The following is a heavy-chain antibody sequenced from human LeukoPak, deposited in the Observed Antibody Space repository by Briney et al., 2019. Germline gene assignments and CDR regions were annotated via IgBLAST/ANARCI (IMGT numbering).Heavy chain of an antibody. V-gene: IGHV3-23*01. CDR2: ISGSGGST. J-gene: IGHJ4*02. CDR1: GFTFSSYA. D-gene: IGHD5-24*01. Sequence: GESLKISCAASGFTFSSYAMSWVRQAPGKGLEWVSAISGSGGSTYYADSVKGRFTISRDNSKNTLYLQMNSLRAEDTAVYYCAKDRGGYNWNYWGQGTLVTVSS. CDR3: AKDRGGYNWNY.